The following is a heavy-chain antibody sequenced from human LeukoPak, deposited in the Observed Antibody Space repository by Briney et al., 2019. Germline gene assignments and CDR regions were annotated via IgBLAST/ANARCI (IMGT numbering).Heavy chain of an antibody. V-gene: IGHV3-53*01. Sequence: GGSLRLSCAASGFTVSSNYMSWVRQAPGKGLEWVSVIYSGGSTYYADSVKGRFTISRDNSKNTLYLRMNSLRAEDTAVYYCASANYGFFDYWGQGTLVTVSS. CDR3: ASANYGFFDY. D-gene: IGHD3-10*01. CDR1: GFTVSSNY. CDR2: IYSGGST. J-gene: IGHJ4*02.